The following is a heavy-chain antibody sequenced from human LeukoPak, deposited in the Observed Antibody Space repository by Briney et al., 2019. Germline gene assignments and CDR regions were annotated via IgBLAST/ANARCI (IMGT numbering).Heavy chain of an antibody. CDR1: GYTFTSYG. Sequence: ASVKVSCKASGYTFTSYGISWVRQAPGQGLEWMGWISAYNGNTNYAQKPQGRVTMTTDTSTSTAYMELRSLRSDDTAVYYCAREGYYDFWSGYSSYMDVWGKGTTVTVSS. D-gene: IGHD3-3*01. J-gene: IGHJ6*03. V-gene: IGHV1-18*01. CDR2: ISAYNGNT. CDR3: AREGYYDFWSGYSSYMDV.